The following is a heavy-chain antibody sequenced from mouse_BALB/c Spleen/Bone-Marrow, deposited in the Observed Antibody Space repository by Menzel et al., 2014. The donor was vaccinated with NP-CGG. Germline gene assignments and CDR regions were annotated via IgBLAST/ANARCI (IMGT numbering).Heavy chain of an antibody. CDR2: MSSGGPYT. CDR3: ARQDGYDGTWFAY. J-gene: IGHJ3*01. D-gene: IGHD2-2*01. Sequence: DVKLVESGGGLVKPGGSLKLSCAASGFPFXRYDMSWVRQTPEKRLEWVATMSSGGPYTYYPVSVKGRFTISRDNARNTLYLQMSGLRSEDTALYYCARQDGYDGTWFAYWGQGTLVTVSA. V-gene: IGHV5-9*02. CDR1: GFPFXRYD.